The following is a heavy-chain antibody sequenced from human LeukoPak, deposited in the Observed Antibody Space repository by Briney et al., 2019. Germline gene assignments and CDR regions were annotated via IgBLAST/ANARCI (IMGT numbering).Heavy chain of an antibody. V-gene: IGHV4-59*01. D-gene: IGHD3-22*01. Sequence: PSETLSLTCIVSGGSIGSYYWSWIRQPPGKGLEWIGHIYYSGSTGYNPSLRSRVTISVDTSKNQFSLRLSSVTAADTAVYYCARDRSDGSGYYGYYFDYWGQGTLVSVSS. CDR2: IYYSGST. J-gene: IGHJ4*02. CDR1: GGSIGSYY. CDR3: ARDRSDGSGYYGYYFDY.